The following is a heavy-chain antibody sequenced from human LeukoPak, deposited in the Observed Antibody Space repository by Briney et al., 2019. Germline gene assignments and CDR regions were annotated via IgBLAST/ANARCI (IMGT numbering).Heavy chain of an antibody. CDR2: IKSDGSSA. Sequence: GGALRLSCAASGFTFSSYLMHWVRQAPGKGGVWVSPIKSDGSSASYADSVKGRFTISRDNAKNTLYLQMNSLRAEDTAVYYCARDLRTPSDTNIAIDYWGQGTLVTVSS. J-gene: IGHJ4*02. CDR1: GFTFSSYL. D-gene: IGHD4-23*01. V-gene: IGHV3-74*01. CDR3: ARDLRTPSDTNIAIDY.